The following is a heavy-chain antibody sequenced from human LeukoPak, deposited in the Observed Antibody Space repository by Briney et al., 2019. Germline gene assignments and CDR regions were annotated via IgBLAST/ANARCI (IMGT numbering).Heavy chain of an antibody. CDR2: IFHSGGT. V-gene: IGHV4-4*02. D-gene: IGHD3-22*01. J-gene: IGHJ4*02. CDR1: GGSISSSNW. Sequence: SGTLSLTCAVSGGSISSSNWWSWVRQPPEKGLEWIGEIFHSGGTNYNPSLKSRVTISVDKPKNQFSLKLSSVTAADTAVYYCARVLSGSNFDYWGQGTLVTVSS. CDR3: ARVLSGSNFDY.